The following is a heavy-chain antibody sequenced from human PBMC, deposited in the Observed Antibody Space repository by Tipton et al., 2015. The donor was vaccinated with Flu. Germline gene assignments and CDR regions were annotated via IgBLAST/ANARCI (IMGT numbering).Heavy chain of an antibody. V-gene: IGHV4-34*01. CDR2: INHSGST. J-gene: IGHJ5*02. Sequence: TLSLTCAVYGGSFSGYYWSWIRQPPGKGLEWIGEINHSGSTNYNPSLKSRVTISVDTSKNQFSLKLSSVTAADTAVYYCARVLLWFGAPWGQGTLVTVSS. D-gene: IGHD3-10*01. CDR3: ARVLLWFGAP. CDR1: GGSFSGYY.